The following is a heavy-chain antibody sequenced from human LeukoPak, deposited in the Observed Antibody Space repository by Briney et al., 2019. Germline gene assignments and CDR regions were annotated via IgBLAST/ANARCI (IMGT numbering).Heavy chain of an antibody. CDR2: IRSKANSYAT. CDR1: GFTFSGSA. Sequence: GGSLKLSCAASGFTFSGSAMHWVRQASGKGLEWVGRIRSKANSYATAYAASVKGRFTISRDDSKNTAYLQMNSLKTEDTAVYYCTRDLSAYCSSTSCYNWFDPWGQGTLVTVSS. V-gene: IGHV3-73*01. J-gene: IGHJ5*02. D-gene: IGHD2-2*01. CDR3: TRDLSAYCSSTSCYNWFDP.